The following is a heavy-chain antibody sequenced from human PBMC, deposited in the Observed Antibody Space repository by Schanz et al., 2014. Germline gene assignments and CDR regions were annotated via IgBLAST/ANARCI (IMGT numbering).Heavy chain of an antibody. J-gene: IGHJ4*02. CDR3: AKVPDHGDFRDF. D-gene: IGHD4-17*01. CDR2: VNPNSGNT. V-gene: IGHV1-8*01. CDR1: GYSFTSYD. Sequence: QVQLVQSGAEVKKPGASVTVSCKASGYSFTSYDINWVRRALGQGLEWVGWVNPNSGNTGSAQKFQGRVTMTRDTSASTVYMELSSLRSDDTAVYYCAKVPDHGDFRDFCGQGTLVTVSS.